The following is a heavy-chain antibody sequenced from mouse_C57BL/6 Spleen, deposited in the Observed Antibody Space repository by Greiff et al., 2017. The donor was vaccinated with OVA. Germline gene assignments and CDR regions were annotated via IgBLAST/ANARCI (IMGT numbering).Heavy chain of an antibody. CDR3: TRDPGYGNGAMGY. D-gene: IGHD2-1*01. J-gene: IGHJ4*01. CDR1: GFTFSSYA. CDR2: ISSGGDYI. Sequence: EVQRVESGEGLVKPGGSLKLSCAASGFTFSSYAMSWVRQTPEKRLEWVAYISSGGDYIYYADNVKGRFTISRDNARNTLYLQMSSLKSEDTAMYYCTRDPGYGNGAMGYWGQGTSVTVSS. V-gene: IGHV5-9-1*02.